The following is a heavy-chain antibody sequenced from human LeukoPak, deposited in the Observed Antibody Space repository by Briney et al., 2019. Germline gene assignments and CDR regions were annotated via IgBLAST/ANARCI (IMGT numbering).Heavy chain of an antibody. V-gene: IGHV3-23*01. CDR1: GFTFSSYA. Sequence: GGSLRLSCAASGFTFSSYAMSWVRQAPGKGLEWVSAISGSGGSTYYADSVKGRFTISRDNSKNTLYLQMNSLRAEDTAVYYCAKDLDGGVAAARFPIDYWGQGTLVTVSS. D-gene: IGHD6-13*01. J-gene: IGHJ4*02. CDR2: ISGSGGST. CDR3: AKDLDGGVAAARFPIDY.